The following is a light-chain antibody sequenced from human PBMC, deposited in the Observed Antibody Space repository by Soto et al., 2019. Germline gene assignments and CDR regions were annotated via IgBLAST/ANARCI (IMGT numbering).Light chain of an antibody. CDR1: SSDVGRYNY. CDR2: EVS. CDR3: SSYTTGDTVV. J-gene: IGLJ2*01. V-gene: IGLV2-14*01. Sequence: QSVLTQPASVSGSPGQSITLSCTGTSSDVGRYNYVSWYQHHPRKDPKLMIYEVSNRPSGVSHRFAGSKSGNTASLTISGLQAEDEADYYCSSYTTGDTVVFGGGTKLTVL.